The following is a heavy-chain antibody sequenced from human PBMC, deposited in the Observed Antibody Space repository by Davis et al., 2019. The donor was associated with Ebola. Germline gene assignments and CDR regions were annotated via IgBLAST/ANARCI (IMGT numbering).Heavy chain of an antibody. Sequence: PGGSLRLSCAASGFTFSSYSMNWVRQAPGKGLEWVSYISSSSSTIYYADSVKGRFTISRDNAKNSLYLQMNSLRDEDTAVYYCARDLPQQLATFYYYGMDVWGQGTTVTVSS. CDR2: ISSSSSTI. CDR1: GFTFSSYS. J-gene: IGHJ6*02. V-gene: IGHV3-48*02. D-gene: IGHD6-13*01. CDR3: ARDLPQQLATFYYYGMDV.